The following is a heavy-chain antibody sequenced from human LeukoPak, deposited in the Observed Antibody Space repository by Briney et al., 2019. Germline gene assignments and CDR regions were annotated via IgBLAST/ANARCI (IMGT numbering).Heavy chain of an antibody. CDR1: GESMIGHY. CDR2: IHHSGGT. V-gene: IGHV4-34*01. J-gene: IGHJ4*02. CDR3: ARATASGSGRAYDH. D-gene: IGHD3-10*01. Sequence: PSETLSLTCAVYGESMIGHYWTWIRQPPGKGLEWIGEIHHSGGTNSNPSLKNRLTMSIDMSKNQFSLTLKSVTAADTAVYYCARATASGSGRAYDHWAQGNLVPVSS.